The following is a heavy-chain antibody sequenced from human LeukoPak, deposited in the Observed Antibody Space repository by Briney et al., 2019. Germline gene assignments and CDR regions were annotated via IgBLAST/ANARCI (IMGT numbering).Heavy chain of an antibody. CDR3: ARRGGSYSHSDF. D-gene: IGHD1-26*01. CDR1: GYTFSSYG. J-gene: IGHJ4*02. Sequence: ASVKVSCKASGYTFSSYGTIWVRQAPGQGLQWMGWVSPFNGNTDYAPKLQGSVTMTTDTSTTTAYMELRSLTSDDTAVYYCARRGGSYSHSDFWGQGTLVTVSS. V-gene: IGHV1-18*01. CDR2: VSPFNGNT.